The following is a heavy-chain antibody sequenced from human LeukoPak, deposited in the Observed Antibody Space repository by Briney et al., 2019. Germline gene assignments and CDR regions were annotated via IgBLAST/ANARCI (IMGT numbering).Heavy chain of an antibody. CDR1: GYSINSAYY. CDR2: MYHSGST. D-gene: IGHD3-10*01. J-gene: IGHJ6*03. CDR3: ARDVVTMVRGAYWPLRTYYYYMDV. V-gene: IGHV4-38-2*02. Sequence: SETLSLTCTVSGYSINSAYYWGWIRQPPGKGLEWIGSMYHSGSTYYNPSLQSRVTMSVDTSKNQFSLKLSSVTAADTAVYYCARDVVTMVRGAYWPLRTYYYYMDVWGKGTTVTISS.